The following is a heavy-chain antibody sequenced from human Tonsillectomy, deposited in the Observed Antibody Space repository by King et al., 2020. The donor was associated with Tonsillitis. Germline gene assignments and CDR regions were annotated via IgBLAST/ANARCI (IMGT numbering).Heavy chain of an antibody. D-gene: IGHD4-17*01. J-gene: IGHJ5*02. CDR2: IYFIEST. CDR3: ASTSLDYGDFWFDP. CDR1: GASISSSDYY. V-gene: IGHV4-39*01. Sequence: QLQESGPGLVKPSETLSLTCTVSGASISSSDYYWGWIRQPPGKGLEWIGNIYFIESTYYNPSLKSRVTISVDTSKNQFSLKLNSVTAADTAVSFCASTSLDYGDFWFDPWGQGTLVTVSS.